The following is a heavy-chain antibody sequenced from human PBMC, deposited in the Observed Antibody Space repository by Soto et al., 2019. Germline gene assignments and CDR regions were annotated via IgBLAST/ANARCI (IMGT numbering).Heavy chain of an antibody. CDR1: GFAFSGNT. J-gene: IGHJ6*02. V-gene: IGHV3-43*01. D-gene: IGHD5-18*01. CDR3: AKDLTDTAMVPAYGMDV. CDR2: ISSNGVST. Sequence: PXXSLILSCSASGFAFSGNTIQWVPQAQGKGLEYVSVISSNGVSTYYADSVKGRFTISRDNSKNSLYLQMNSLRTEEPASYYCAKDLTDTAMVPAYGMDVWGQGTTVTVSS.